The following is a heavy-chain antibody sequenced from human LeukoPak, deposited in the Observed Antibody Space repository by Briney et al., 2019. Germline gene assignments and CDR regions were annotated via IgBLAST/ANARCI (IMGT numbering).Heavy chain of an antibody. Sequence: PSETLSLTCTVSGGSISSYYWSWIRQPPGKGLEWIGYIYYSGSTNYNPSLKSRVTISVDTSKNQFSLKLSSVTAADTAVYYCARSGLTTLSPFDYWGQGTLVTVSS. CDR3: ARSGLTTLSPFDY. J-gene: IGHJ4*02. CDR1: GGSISSYY. CDR2: IYYSGST. D-gene: IGHD4-17*01. V-gene: IGHV4-59*01.